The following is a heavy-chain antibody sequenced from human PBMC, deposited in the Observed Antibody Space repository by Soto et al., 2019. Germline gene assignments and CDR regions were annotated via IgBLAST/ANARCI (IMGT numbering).Heavy chain of an antibody. D-gene: IGHD3-3*01. CDR3: AKGYDFWSGFYPH. CDR1: GFTFSSYA. J-gene: IGHJ4*02. CDR2: ISGSGGST. V-gene: IGHV3-23*01. Sequence: EVQLLESGGGLVQPGGSLRLSCAASGFTFSSYAMSWVRQAPGKGLEWVSAISGSGGSTYYADSVQGRFTISRDNSKNTLYLQMNSLRAEDTAVYYCAKGYDFWSGFYPHWGQGTLVTVSS.